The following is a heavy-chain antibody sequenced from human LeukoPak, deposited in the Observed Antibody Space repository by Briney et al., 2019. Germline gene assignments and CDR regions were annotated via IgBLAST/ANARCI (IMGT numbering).Heavy chain of an antibody. CDR3: ARLRGGTYFDS. CDR1: GGSISSSSYY. V-gene: IGHV4-39*01. J-gene: IGHJ4*02. Sequence: PSETLSLTCTVSGGSISSSSYYWGWIRQPPGKGLEWIGSIYYSGSTYYNPSLKSRVTISVDTSKNQFSLKLSSVTAADTAVYYCARLRGGTYFDSWGQGTLVTVSS. D-gene: IGHD3-10*01. CDR2: IYYSGST.